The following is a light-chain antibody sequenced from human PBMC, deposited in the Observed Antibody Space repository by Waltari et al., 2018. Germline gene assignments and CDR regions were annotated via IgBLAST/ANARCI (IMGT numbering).Light chain of an antibody. CDR1: QSIRSW. Sequence: DIQMTQSPSTLSASVGDRVTITCRASQSIRSWLAWYQQKPGKAPKLLIYKASSLESGVPSRFSGSGSGTEFTLTISSLQPDDFATYYCQQYNSYSSITFGQGTRLEIK. CDR3: QQYNSYSSIT. J-gene: IGKJ5*01. CDR2: KAS. V-gene: IGKV1-5*03.